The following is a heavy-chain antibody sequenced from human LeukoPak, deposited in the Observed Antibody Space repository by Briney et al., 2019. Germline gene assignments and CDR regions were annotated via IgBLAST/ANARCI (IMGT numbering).Heavy chain of an antibody. CDR2: ISTNGNT. J-gene: IGHJ4*02. V-gene: IGHV4-4*07. CDR3: ARDSRDRAFDY. CDR1: GGSMSSFY. Sequence: SETLSLTCPVSGGSMSSFYWSWIRQPAGKGLEWIGRISTNGNTNYSPSLKSRVTMSIDTSRNHFSLNLTSVTAADSAVYYCARDSRDRAFDYWGQGTLVTGSS. D-gene: IGHD5-18*01.